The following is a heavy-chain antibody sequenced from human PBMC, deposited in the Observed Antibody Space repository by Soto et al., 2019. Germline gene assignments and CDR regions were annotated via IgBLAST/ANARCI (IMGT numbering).Heavy chain of an antibody. J-gene: IGHJ4*02. V-gene: IGHV3-11*05. CDR3: ARGRGAAADYVDF. CDR2: ISSSTSNT. CDR1: GFTFSDYY. Sequence: QVQLVESVGGLVKPGGSLRLSCAVSGFTFSDYYMTCILQAPGKGLEWVSYISSSTSNTNYADSVKGRFTISRDNAKNSLFLQMNSLRAEDTAVYYCARGRGAAADYVDFWGQGTLVTVSS. D-gene: IGHD6-13*01.